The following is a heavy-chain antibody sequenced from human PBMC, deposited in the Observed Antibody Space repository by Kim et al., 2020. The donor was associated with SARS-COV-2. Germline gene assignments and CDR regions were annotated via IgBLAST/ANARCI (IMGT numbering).Heavy chain of an antibody. CDR2: IYYSGST. CDR1: GGSISSSSYY. J-gene: IGHJ5*02. CDR3: ASRIAVAGYWFDP. D-gene: IGHD6-19*01. Sequence: SETLSLTCTVSGGSISSSSYYWGWIRQPPGKGLEWIGSIYYSGSTYYNPSLKSRVTISVDTSKNQFSLKLSSVTAADTAVYYCASRIAVAGYWFDPWGQGTLVTVSS. V-gene: IGHV4-39*01.